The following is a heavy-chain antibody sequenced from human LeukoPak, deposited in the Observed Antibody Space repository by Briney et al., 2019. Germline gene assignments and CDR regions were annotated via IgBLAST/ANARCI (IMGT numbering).Heavy chain of an antibody. V-gene: IGHV3-53*01. Sequence: GGSLRLSCAASGFTFSSYWMSWVRQAPGKGLEWVSVIYSGGNTYYADSVKGRFIISRDNSKNTLYLQVNSLRAEDTAVYYCAKDGYYDSSAYYCVRYFDLWGRGTLVTVSS. D-gene: IGHD3-22*01. CDR2: IYSGGNT. CDR1: GFTFSSYW. CDR3: AKDGYYDSSAYYCVRYFDL. J-gene: IGHJ2*01.